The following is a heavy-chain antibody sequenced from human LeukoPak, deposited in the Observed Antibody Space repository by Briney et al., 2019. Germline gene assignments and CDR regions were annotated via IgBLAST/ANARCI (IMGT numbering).Heavy chain of an antibody. D-gene: IGHD3-22*01. V-gene: IGHV1-46*01. J-gene: IGHJ4*02. CDR3: ARLGLKYYYDSSGRTDY. CDR2: INPSGGST. CDR1: GYTFTSYY. Sequence: ASVKVSCKASGYTFTSYYMHWVRQAPGQGLEWMGIINPSGGSTSYAQKFQGRVTMTRDTSTSTVYMELSSLRSEDTAVYYCARLGLKYYYDSSGRTDYWGQGTLVTVSS.